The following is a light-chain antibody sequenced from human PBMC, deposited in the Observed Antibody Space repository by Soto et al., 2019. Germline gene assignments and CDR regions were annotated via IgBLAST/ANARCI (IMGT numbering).Light chain of an antibody. CDR3: QYYISYPPWT. Sequence: DIQMTQSPSTLSASVGDRVTITCRASQIINSWLAWYQQEPGKAPKLLIYKAYSLQSGVPSRFSGSGSGTEFSLTISCMQPDDFATYYCQYYISYPPWTFRQGTKVEIK. CDR1: QIINSW. V-gene: IGKV1-5*03. J-gene: IGKJ1*01. CDR2: KAY.